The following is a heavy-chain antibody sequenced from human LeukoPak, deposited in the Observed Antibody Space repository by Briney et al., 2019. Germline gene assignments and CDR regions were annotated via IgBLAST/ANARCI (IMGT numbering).Heavy chain of an antibody. V-gene: IGHV1-18*04. J-gene: IGHJ4*02. CDR1: GYTFTSYG. CDR2: ISAYNGNT. CDR3: ARALLWFGEYYFDY. Sequence: ASVKVSCKASGYTFTSYGISWVRQAPGQGLDWMGWISAYNGNTNYAQKLQGRVTMTTDTSTSTAYMELRSLRSDDTAVYYCARALLWFGEYYFDYWGQGTLVTVSS. D-gene: IGHD3-10*01.